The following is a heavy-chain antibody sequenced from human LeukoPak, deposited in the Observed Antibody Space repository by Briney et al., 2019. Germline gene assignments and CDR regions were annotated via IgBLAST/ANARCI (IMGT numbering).Heavy chain of an antibody. CDR2: IYHSGST. CDR1: GYSISSGYY. J-gene: IGHJ4*02. Sequence: SETLSLTCTVSGYSISSGYYWGWIRQPPGKGLEWIGSIYHSGSTYYNPSLKSRVTISVDTSKNQFSLKLSSVTAADTAVYYCARYDVWGTYRAFDYWGQGTLVAVSS. CDR3: ARYDVWGTYRAFDY. D-gene: IGHD3-16*02. V-gene: IGHV4-38-2*02.